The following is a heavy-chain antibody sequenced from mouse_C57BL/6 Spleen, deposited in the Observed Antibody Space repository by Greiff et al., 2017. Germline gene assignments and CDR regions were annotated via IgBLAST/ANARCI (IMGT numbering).Heavy chain of an antibody. V-gene: IGHV5-17*01. J-gene: IGHJ2*01. CDR3: ARISDFDY. CDR1: GFTFSDYG. CDR2: ISSGSSTF. Sequence: EVKLVESGGGLVKPGGSLKLSCAASGFTFSDYGMHWVRQATEKGLEWVAYISSGSSTFYYADKLKGRITTSRDNAKNTLFLRMTSLRSEDTAMYYSARISDFDYWGPGPTLTVSS.